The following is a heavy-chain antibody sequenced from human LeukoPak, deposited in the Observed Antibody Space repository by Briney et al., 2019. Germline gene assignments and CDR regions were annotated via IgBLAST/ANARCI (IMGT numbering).Heavy chain of an antibody. Sequence: ASVKVFCKASGYTFTSYYMHWVRQAPGQGLEWMGIINPSGGSTSYAQKFQGRVTMTRDTSTSTVYMELSSLRSEDTAVYYCARDLRRYFDSYAFDIWGQGTMVTVSS. CDR2: INPSGGST. J-gene: IGHJ3*02. CDR1: GYTFTSYY. V-gene: IGHV1-46*01. D-gene: IGHD3-9*01. CDR3: ARDLRRYFDSYAFDI.